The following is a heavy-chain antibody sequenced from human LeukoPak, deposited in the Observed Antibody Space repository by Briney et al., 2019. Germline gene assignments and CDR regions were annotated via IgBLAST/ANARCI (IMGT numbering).Heavy chain of an antibody. Sequence: GGSLRLSCGASGFTFSTYAMNWVRQAPGKGLEWVSSISGGGDITHYADSVKGRFTISRDNSKNTLYLQMNSLRADDTAVYHCAKGLTASCYSAFEYWGQGNLVTVS. V-gene: IGHV3-23*01. CDR1: GFTFSTYA. J-gene: IGHJ4*02. CDR3: AKGLTASCYSAFEY. CDR2: ISGGGDIT. D-gene: IGHD2-15*01.